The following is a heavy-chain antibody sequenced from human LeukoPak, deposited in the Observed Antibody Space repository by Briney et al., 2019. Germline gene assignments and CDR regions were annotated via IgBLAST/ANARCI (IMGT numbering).Heavy chain of an antibody. V-gene: IGHV3-30*02. CDR1: GFTFSSYG. CDR3: AKESAVNWNSGFDY. D-gene: IGHD1-7*01. Sequence: GGSLRLSCAASGFTFSSYGMHWVRQAPGKGLEWMAFIRYDGSNKYYADSGKGRFTISRDNSKNTLYLQMNSLRADDTAVYYCAKESAVNWNSGFDYWGQGTLVTVSS. CDR2: IRYDGSNK. J-gene: IGHJ4*02.